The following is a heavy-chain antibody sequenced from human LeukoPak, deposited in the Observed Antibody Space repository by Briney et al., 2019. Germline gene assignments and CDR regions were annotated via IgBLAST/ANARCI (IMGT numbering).Heavy chain of an antibody. J-gene: IGHJ6*03. D-gene: IGHD6-19*01. CDR3: ARAQWHLLGYYYYYMDV. CDR2: INPNSGGT. V-gene: IGHV1-2*02. Sequence: GASVKVSCKASGYTFTGYYMHWVRQAPGQGLEWMGWINPNSGGTNYAQKFQGRVTMTTDTSTSTAYMELRSLRSDDTAVYYCARAQWHLLGYYYYYMDVWGKGTTVTISS. CDR1: GYTFTGYY.